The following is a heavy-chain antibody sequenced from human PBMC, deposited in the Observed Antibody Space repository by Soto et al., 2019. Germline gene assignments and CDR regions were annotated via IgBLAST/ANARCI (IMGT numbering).Heavy chain of an antibody. CDR1: GFTFSSYA. Sequence: GGSLRLSCAASGFTFSSYAMSWVRQAPGKGLEWVSAISGSGGSTYYADSVKGRFTISRDNSKNTLYLQMNSLRAEDTAVYYCAKGVTIFGVVLMDVWGQGTTVTVSS. J-gene: IGHJ6*02. CDR3: AKGVTIFGVVLMDV. V-gene: IGHV3-23*01. CDR2: ISGSGGST. D-gene: IGHD3-3*01.